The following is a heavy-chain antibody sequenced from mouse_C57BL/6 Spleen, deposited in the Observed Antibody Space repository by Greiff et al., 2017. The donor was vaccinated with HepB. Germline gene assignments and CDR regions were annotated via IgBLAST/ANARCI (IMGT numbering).Heavy chain of an antibody. CDR2: IYPRSGNT. D-gene: IGHD2-2*01. CDR1: GYTFTSYG. Sequence: VQLQESGAELARPGASVKLSCKASGYTFTSYGISWVKQRTGQGLEWIGEIYPRSGNTYYNEKFKGKATLTADKSSSTAYMELRSLTSEDSAVYFCARYGYEAKFGFDYWGQGTTLTVSS. V-gene: IGHV1-81*01. CDR3: ARYGYEAKFGFDY. J-gene: IGHJ2*01.